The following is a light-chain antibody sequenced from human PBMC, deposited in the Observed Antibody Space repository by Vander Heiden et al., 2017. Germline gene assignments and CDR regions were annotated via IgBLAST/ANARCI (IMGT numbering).Light chain of an antibody. CDR3: QQYDTSPRT. CDR2: AAC. V-gene: IGKV3D-20*01. CDR1: QIISSRY. Sequence: EVVSTQSPATLSSSPGERATLSCGASQIISSRYLAWYKKRPGLAPRLLIDAACSRATGIPDRFSGSGSGTDFTLTISRLEPEDFAVYYCQQYDTSPRTFGQGTKVEIK. J-gene: IGKJ1*01.